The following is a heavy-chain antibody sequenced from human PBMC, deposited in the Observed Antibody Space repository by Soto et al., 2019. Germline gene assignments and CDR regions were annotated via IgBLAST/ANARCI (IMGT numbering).Heavy chain of an antibody. CDR3: ATTGYYVSGTRDVAI. D-gene: IGHD3-10*01. J-gene: IGHJ3*02. V-gene: IGHV3-23*01. CDR2: ISSTGDTI. CDR1: GFTFSSYA. Sequence: EVQLLESGGDLVQPGGSLRLSCAASGFTFSSYAMSWVRQAPGKGLEWVSGISSTGDTIYYADSVKARFTISRDISKNTLYLQMGSLRAEDTAVDYCATTGYYVSGTRDVAIWGEGTMVTVSS.